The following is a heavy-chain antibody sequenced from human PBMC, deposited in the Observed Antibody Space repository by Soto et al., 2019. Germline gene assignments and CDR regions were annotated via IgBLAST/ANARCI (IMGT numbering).Heavy chain of an antibody. D-gene: IGHD2-21*01. CDR3: ASVKLAGGCGFDY. CDR2: IYHSGST. J-gene: IGHJ4*01. V-gene: IGHV4-38-2*02. CDR1: GGPIRPYY. Sequence: SETLSLTCTVSGGPIRPYYWSWIRQPPGKGLERIGSIYHSGSTYYNPSLKSRVTISVDTSKNQFSLKLSSVTAADTAVYYCASVKLAGGCGFDYWGHGTLVTVSS.